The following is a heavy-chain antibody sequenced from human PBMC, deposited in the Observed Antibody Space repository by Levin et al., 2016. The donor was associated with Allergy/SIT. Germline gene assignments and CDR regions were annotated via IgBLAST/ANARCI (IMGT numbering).Heavy chain of an antibody. CDR3: AREKLGHYDSSGYDAFDI. Sequence: SVKVSCKASGGTFSSYAISWVRQAPGQGLEWMGGIIPIFGTANYAQKFQGRVTITADESTSTAYMELSSLRSEDTAVYYCAREKLGHYDSSGYDAFDIWGQGTMVTVSS. V-gene: IGHV1-69*13. D-gene: IGHD3-22*01. J-gene: IGHJ3*02. CDR2: IIPIFGTA. CDR1: GGTFSSYA.